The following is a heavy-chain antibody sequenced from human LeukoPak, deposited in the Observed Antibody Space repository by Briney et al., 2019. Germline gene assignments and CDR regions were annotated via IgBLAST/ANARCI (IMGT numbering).Heavy chain of an antibody. CDR1: GGTFSSYA. CDR2: IIPIFGTA. D-gene: IGHD2-21*02. J-gene: IGHJ6*03. CDR3: VLFPETAYEYYYVDV. V-gene: IGHV1-69*06. Sequence: ASVKVSCKASGGTFSSYAISGVRQAPGQGLEWMGGIIPIFGTANYAQKFQGRVTITADKSTSTAYMELSSLRSEDTAVYYCVLFPETAYEYYYVDVWGKGTTVTVSS.